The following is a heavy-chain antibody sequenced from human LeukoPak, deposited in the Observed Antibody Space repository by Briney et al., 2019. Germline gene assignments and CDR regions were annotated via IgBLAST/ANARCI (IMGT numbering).Heavy chain of an antibody. Sequence: AGGSLRLSCAASGFTFSSYGMHWVRQAPGKGLEWVSAISGSGGSTYYADSVKGRFTISRDNSKNTLYLQMNSLRAEDTAVYYCAKDPYYYDSSGYYNWGQGTLVTVSS. CDR2: ISGSGGST. J-gene: IGHJ4*02. V-gene: IGHV3-23*01. CDR1: GFTFSSYG. CDR3: AKDPYYYDSSGYYN. D-gene: IGHD3-22*01.